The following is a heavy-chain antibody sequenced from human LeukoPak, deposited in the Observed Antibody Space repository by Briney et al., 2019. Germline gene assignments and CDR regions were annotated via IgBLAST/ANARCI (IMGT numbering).Heavy chain of an antibody. Sequence: SETLSLTCTVSGGSISSSSYYWGWIRQPPGKGLEWIGSIYYSGSTYYNPSLKSRVTISVDTSKNQFSLKLSSVTAADTAVYYCARGFSGSYASHYFDYWGQGTLVTVSS. CDR3: ARGFSGSYASHYFDY. J-gene: IGHJ4*02. V-gene: IGHV4-39*07. CDR1: GGSISSSSYY. D-gene: IGHD1-26*01. CDR2: IYYSGST.